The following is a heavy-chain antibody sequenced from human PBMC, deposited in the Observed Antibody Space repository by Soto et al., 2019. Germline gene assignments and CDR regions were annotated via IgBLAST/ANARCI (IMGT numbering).Heavy chain of an antibody. D-gene: IGHD6-6*01. CDR1: GFTFSDYY. Sequence: GGSLRLSCAASGFTFSDYYMSWIRQAPGKGLEWFSYINSSSTYTNYADSVKGRSTISRDNAKNSLYLQMNSLRAEDTAVYYCARVRIAARSYDYWGQGTRVTVS. J-gene: IGHJ4*02. V-gene: IGHV3-11*06. CDR3: ARVRIAARSYDY. CDR2: INSSSTYT.